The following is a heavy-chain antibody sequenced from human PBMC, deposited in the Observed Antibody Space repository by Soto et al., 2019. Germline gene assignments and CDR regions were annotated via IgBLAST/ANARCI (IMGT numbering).Heavy chain of an antibody. J-gene: IGHJ4*02. V-gene: IGHV1-2*02. D-gene: IGHD6-19*01. Sequence: QVQLVKSGAEVKKPGASVKVSCKASGYTFTGYYMHWVRQAPGQGLEWMGWINPKSGGTNYAQKFQGRVTMTRDTSISTAYMELSRLRSDDTAVYYCARFIAVAASGDYWGQGTLVTVSS. CDR2: INPKSGGT. CDR1: GYTFTGYY. CDR3: ARFIAVAASGDY.